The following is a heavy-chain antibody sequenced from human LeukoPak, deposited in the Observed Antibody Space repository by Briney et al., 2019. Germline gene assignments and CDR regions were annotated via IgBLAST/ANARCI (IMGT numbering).Heavy chain of an antibody. J-gene: IGHJ4*02. CDR2: INWNGGST. D-gene: IGHD4-11*01. CDR3: AREDYSNYGGTFDY. Sequence: GGSLRLSCAASGFTFDDYGMSWVRHAPGKGLEWVSDINWNGGSTVYADSVKGRFTISRDTAKNSLYLQMNSLRAEDTALYYCAREDYSNYGGTFDYWGQGTLVTVSS. V-gene: IGHV3-20*04. CDR1: GFTFDDYG.